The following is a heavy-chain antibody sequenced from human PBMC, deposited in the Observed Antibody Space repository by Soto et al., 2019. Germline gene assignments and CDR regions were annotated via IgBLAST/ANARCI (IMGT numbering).Heavy chain of an antibody. CDR1: GGSSIDGGYY. D-gene: IGHD5-18*01. CDR3: AGARGYIHVYDY. Sequence: LCDSCSVAGGSSIDGGYYRSRISQHPGKGLEWIGYIYYSGSTYYNPSLKSRVTISVDTSKNQFSLKLSSVTAADTAVYYCAGARGYIHVYDYWVQGTLVPVSS. CDR2: IYYSGST. J-gene: IGHJ4*02. V-gene: IGHV4-31*03.